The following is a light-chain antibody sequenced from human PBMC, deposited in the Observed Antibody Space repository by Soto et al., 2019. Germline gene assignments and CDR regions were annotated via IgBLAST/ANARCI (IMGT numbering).Light chain of an antibody. V-gene: IGKV3-11*01. CDR3: QQGGNWPRT. CDR1: QSVSSS. CDR2: DAS. Sequence: EVVLTQSPATLSLSPGERATLSCRASQSVSSSLAWYQHKPGQPPRLLIYDASDRATGIPARFSGSGSGTEFTLTISCLEPEDSAVYYCQQGGNWPRTFGGGTKVDIK. J-gene: IGKJ4*01.